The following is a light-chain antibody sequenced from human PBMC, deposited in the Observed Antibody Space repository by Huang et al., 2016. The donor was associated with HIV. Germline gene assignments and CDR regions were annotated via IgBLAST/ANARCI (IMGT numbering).Light chain of an antibody. J-gene: IGKJ5*01. CDR1: QSLLQSNGYNN. CDR2: LCS. V-gene: IGKV2-28*01. CDR3: IQALQTPRT. Sequence: DIVMTQSPLSLAVTPGEPASISCRSSQSLLQSNGYNNLDWYLQKPGQSPQLLIYLCSNRASGVTDRFSGSGSVTDFTLKISRVEAEDVGVYYCIQALQTPRTFGQGTRLEIK.